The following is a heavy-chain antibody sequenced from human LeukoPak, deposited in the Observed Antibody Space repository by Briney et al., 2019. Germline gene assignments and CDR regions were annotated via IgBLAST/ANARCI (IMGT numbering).Heavy chain of an antibody. CDR3: AREYAQLLPYYYYYGMDV. Sequence: ASVKVSCKASGYTFTGYYKHWVRQAPGQGLEWMGWMNPNSGNTGYAQKFQGRVTMTRNTSISTAYMELSSLRSEDTAVYYCAREYAQLLPYYYYYGMDVWGQGTTVTVSS. CDR2: MNPNSGNT. J-gene: IGHJ6*02. D-gene: IGHD2-2*01. V-gene: IGHV1-8*02. CDR1: GYTFTGYY.